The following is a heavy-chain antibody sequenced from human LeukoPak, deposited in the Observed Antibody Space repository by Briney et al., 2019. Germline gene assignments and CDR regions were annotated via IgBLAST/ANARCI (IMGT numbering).Heavy chain of an antibody. CDR1: GYTFTSYD. Sequence: GASVKVSCKASGYTFTSYDINWVRQATGQGLEWMGWMNPNSGNTGYAQKFQGRVTMTRNTSISTAYMELSSLRSEDTAVYYCARVDVSSGWYRSECYFDYWGQGTLVTVSS. CDR2: MNPNSGNT. CDR3: ARVDVSSGWYRSECYFDY. D-gene: IGHD6-19*01. V-gene: IGHV1-8*01. J-gene: IGHJ4*02.